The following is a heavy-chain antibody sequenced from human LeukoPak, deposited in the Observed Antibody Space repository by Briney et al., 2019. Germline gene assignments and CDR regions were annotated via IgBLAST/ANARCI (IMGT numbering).Heavy chain of an antibody. Sequence: SETLSLTCTVSGGSISSYYWSWIRQPPGKGLEWIGYIYYTGSTNYNPSLKSRVTISVDTSKSQFSLKLSSVTAADTAVYHCARQSRGAAAGNDYWGQGTLVTVSS. J-gene: IGHJ4*02. V-gene: IGHV4-59*08. CDR1: GGSISSYY. D-gene: IGHD6-13*01. CDR3: ARQSRGAAAGNDY. CDR2: IYYTGST.